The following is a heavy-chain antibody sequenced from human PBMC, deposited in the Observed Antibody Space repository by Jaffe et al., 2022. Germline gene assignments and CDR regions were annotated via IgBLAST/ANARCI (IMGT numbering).Heavy chain of an antibody. Sequence: QVQLVQSGSELKKPGASVKVSCKASGYTFTSYAMNWVRQAPGQGLEWMGWINTNTGNPTYAQGFTGRFVFSLDTSVSTAYLQISSLKAEDTAVYYCAREAPFDPYKQWLVRNEIYYFDYWGQGTLVTVSS. D-gene: IGHD6-19*01. V-gene: IGHV7-4-1*02. CDR1: GYTFTSYA. CDR2: INTNTGNP. J-gene: IGHJ4*02. CDR3: AREAPFDPYKQWLVRNEIYYFDY.